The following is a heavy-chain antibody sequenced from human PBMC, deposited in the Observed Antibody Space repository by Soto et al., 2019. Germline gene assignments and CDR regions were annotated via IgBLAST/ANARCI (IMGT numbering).Heavy chain of an antibody. V-gene: IGHV4-4*02. CDR2: IYPSGMT. CDR3: DRSLRNRDDN. CDR1: GASISSSDW. Sequence: QVQLQESGPGLVKPSWTLSLTCVVSGASISSSDWWNWGRQPPGKGLEWIGEIYPSGMTNYNPSLTSRVTISVDKSKNQISLKLTSVTAADTAVYYCDRSLRNRDDNWGQGTLVTVSS. J-gene: IGHJ4*02. D-gene: IGHD2-21*02.